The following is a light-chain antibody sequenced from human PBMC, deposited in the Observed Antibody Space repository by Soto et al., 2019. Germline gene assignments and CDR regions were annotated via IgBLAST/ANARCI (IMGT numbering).Light chain of an antibody. CDR1: SSDVGGYNY. J-gene: IGLJ3*02. Sequence: SALTQPRSVSGSPGQSVTISCTGTSSDVGGYNYVSWYQHHPGKAPKSMIYDVSKRPSGVPDRFSGSKSGNTASLTISGLQAEDEADYYCRSYAGSYTWVFGGGTKLTVL. CDR2: DVS. V-gene: IGLV2-11*01. CDR3: RSYAGSYTWV.